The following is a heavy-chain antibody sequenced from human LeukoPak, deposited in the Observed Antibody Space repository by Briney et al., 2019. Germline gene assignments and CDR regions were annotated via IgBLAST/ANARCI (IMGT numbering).Heavy chain of an antibody. D-gene: IGHD3-10*02. CDR3: AELGITMIGGV. CDR2: IKQDGSEK. CDR1: GFTHSNYW. V-gene: IGHV3-7*01. Sequence: PGGSLRLSCAASGFTHSNYWMTWVRQAPGKGLEWVANIKQDGSEKYYVDSVKGRFTISRDNAKNSLYLQMNSLRAEDTAVYYCAELGITMIGGVWGKGTTVTISS. J-gene: IGHJ6*04.